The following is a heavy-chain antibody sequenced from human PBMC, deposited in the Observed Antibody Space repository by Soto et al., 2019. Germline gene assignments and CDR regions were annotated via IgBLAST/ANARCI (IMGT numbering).Heavy chain of an antibody. D-gene: IGHD1-20*01. CDR3: ARGPRITGTTGYFDY. J-gene: IGHJ4*02. V-gene: IGHV4-34*01. CDR2: INHSGST. CDR1: GGSFSGYY. Sequence: SETLSLTCAVYGGSFSGYYWSWIRQPPGKGLEWIGEINHSGSTNYNPSLKSRVTISVDTSKNQFSLKLSSVTAADTAVYYCARGPRITGTTGYFDYWGQGTLVTVSS.